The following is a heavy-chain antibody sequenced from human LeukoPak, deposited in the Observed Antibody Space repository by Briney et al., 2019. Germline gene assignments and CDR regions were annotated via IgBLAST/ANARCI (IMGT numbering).Heavy chain of an antibody. Sequence: SETLSLTCTVSGGSIGSSNYYWGWIRQPPGKGLEWIGTIYYSGSTYYNPSLKSRVTISVDTSKNQFSLKLSSVTVADTAVYYCARHPRSGYTYGFDAFDIWGQGTMVTVSS. CDR2: IYYSGST. V-gene: IGHV4-39*01. D-gene: IGHD5-18*01. CDR3: ARHPRSGYTYGFDAFDI. J-gene: IGHJ3*02. CDR1: GGSIGSSNYY.